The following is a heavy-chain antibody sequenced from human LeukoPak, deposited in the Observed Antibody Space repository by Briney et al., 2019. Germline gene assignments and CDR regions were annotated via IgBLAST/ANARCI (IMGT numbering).Heavy chain of an antibody. D-gene: IGHD6-19*01. Sequence: GGSLRLSCGASGFTFDDYWMSWVRQAPGQGLEWVANINQDGSEKYYLDSAKGRFTISRDNARNSLYLQMNSLRAEDTAVYYCAKDARRTFGLSSGLYRGSYYFDYWGQGTLVTVSS. CDR3: AKDARRTFGLSSGLYRGSYYFDY. V-gene: IGHV3-7*01. CDR1: GFTFDDYW. J-gene: IGHJ4*02. CDR2: INQDGSEK.